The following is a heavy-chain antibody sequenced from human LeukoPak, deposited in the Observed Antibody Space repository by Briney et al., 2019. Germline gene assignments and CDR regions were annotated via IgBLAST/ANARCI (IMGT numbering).Heavy chain of an antibody. CDR1: GFTFSSYA. CDR3: AKPPYSNSMYYYGMDV. Sequence: GGSLRLSCAASGFTFSSYAMSWVSQAPGKGLEWVSAISGSGGSTYYADSVKGRFTISRDNSKNTLYLQMNSLRAEDTAVYYCAKPPYSNSMYYYGMDVWGQGTTVTLSS. D-gene: IGHD4-11*01. CDR2: ISGSGGST. V-gene: IGHV3-23*01. J-gene: IGHJ6*02.